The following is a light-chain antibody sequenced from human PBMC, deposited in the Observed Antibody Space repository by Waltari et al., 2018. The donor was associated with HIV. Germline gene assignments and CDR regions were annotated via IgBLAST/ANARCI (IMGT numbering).Light chain of an antibody. J-gene: IGLJ1*01. CDR3: SSFTNTKTRYV. CDR1: CSDFGCSDS. V-gene: IGLV2-14*01. Sequence: HSALTHHASMSGSPGQSLTISCTATCSDFGCSDSVSCYQHPPRTPPTLLISDVRKRPAGVSSRFSGTKADNTASLTITVLEAEDEGDYYWSSFTNTKTRYVFGAGTTVTVL. CDR2: DVR.